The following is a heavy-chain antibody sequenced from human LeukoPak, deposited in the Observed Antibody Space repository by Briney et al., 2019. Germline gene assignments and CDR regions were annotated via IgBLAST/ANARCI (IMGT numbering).Heavy chain of an antibody. CDR3: AKDNGLTGDSFVDY. J-gene: IGHJ4*02. CDR1: GFTFDDYA. CDR2: ISWNSGSI. D-gene: IGHD6-13*01. Sequence: PGGSLRLSCAASGFTFDDYAMHWVRQAPGKGLEWVSGISWNSGSIGYADSVKGRFTISRDNAKSSLYLQMNSLRAEDTALYYCAKDNGLTGDSFVDYWGQGTLVTVSS. V-gene: IGHV3-9*01.